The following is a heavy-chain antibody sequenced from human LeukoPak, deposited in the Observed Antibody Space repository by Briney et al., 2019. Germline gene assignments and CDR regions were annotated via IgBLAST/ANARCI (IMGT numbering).Heavy chain of an antibody. Sequence: GRSLTLSCATSGFTFSSYAMLWLRQAPGQGREWWAVISYDGSNKDYADSVKGRFTISRDNSKNTLYLQMISLRAEDTAVYYCARDSSPYYYGSGSHDYWGQGTLVTVSS. CDR3: ARDSSPYYYGSGSHDY. CDR1: GFTFSSYA. CDR2: ISYDGSNK. V-gene: IGHV3-30*04. D-gene: IGHD3-10*01. J-gene: IGHJ4*02.